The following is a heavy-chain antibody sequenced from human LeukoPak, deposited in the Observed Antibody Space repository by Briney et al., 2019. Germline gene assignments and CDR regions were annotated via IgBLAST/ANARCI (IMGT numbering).Heavy chain of an antibody. V-gene: IGHV3-30*18. J-gene: IGHJ4*02. Sequence: QPGVSLRLSCAASGFTFSRYGMHWVRQAPGRGLEWVALISYDGNNNYYADSVKGRFTISRDNSKNTLYLQMNSLRAEDTAVYFCAKDQRGDILTGSPFDYWGQGTLVTVSS. CDR2: ISYDGNNN. D-gene: IGHD3-9*01. CDR3: AKDQRGDILTGSPFDY. CDR1: GFTFSRYG.